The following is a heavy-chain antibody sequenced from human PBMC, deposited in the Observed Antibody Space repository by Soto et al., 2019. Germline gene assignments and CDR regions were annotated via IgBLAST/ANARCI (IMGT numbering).Heavy chain of an antibody. V-gene: IGHV3-7*01. Sequence: GESLKISCAASGFTFSSYWMSWVRQAPGKGLEWVANIKQDGSEKYYVDSVKGRFTISRDNAKNSLYLQMNSLRAEDTAVYYCARDFHYYDSSGPNWGQGTLVTVSS. D-gene: IGHD3-22*01. CDR2: IKQDGSEK. CDR1: GFTFSSYW. J-gene: IGHJ4*02. CDR3: ARDFHYYDSSGPN.